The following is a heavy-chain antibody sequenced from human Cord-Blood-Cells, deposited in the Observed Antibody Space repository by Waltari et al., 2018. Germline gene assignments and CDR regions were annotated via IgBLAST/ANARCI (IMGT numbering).Heavy chain of an antibody. CDR3: ARGYGYSYGVDY. V-gene: IGHV1-8*03. J-gene: IGHJ4*02. D-gene: IGHD5-18*01. CDR1: GYTFTSYD. CDR2: MNPNSGNT. Sequence: QVQLVQSGAEVKKPGASVKVSCKASGYTFTSYDLNCLRQATGQGLEWMGWMNPNSGNTGYAQKFQGRVTITRNTSISTAYMELSSLRSEDTAVYYYARGYGYSYGVDYWGQGTLVTVSS.